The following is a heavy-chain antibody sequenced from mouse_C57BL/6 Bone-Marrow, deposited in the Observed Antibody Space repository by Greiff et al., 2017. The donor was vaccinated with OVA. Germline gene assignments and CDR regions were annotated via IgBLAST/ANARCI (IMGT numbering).Heavy chain of an antibody. V-gene: IGHV5-17*01. D-gene: IGHD2-3*01. CDR1: GFTFSDYG. Sequence: EVQLVESGGGLVKPGGSLKLSCAASGFTFSDYGMHWVRQAPEKGLEWVAYISSGSSTIYYADTVKGRFTISRDNAKNTLFLQMTSLRSEDTAMYYCARYDGSSRYFDVWGTGTTVTVSS. CDR3: ARYDGSSRYFDV. CDR2: ISSGSSTI. J-gene: IGHJ1*03.